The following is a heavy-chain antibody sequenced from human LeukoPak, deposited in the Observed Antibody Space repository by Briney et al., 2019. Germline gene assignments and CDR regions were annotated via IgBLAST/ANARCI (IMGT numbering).Heavy chain of an antibody. D-gene: IGHD4-23*01. J-gene: IGHJ3*02. Sequence: GGSLRLSCAASGFTVSRNYMSWVRQAPGKGLEWVSVIYSGGSTYYADSVKGRFTISRDNSKNTLYLQMNSLRAEDTAVYYCAKDKVGPVVDAFDIWGQGTMVTVSS. CDR2: IYSGGST. CDR3: AKDKVGPVVDAFDI. V-gene: IGHV3-66*01. CDR1: GFTVSRNY.